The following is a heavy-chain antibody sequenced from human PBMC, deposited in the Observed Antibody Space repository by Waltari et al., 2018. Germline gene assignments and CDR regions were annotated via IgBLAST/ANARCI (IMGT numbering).Heavy chain of an antibody. Sequence: QVQLVESGGGVVQPGRSLRLSCVASGFTFSNSAMHWVRQAPGKGLGWVEVVSYDGNKKFYAEDSVKGRVTISRDNSKSTVSLQMTSLRPEDTAVYYCARGGVAVSDPFDDWGQGTLVTVSA. CDR1: GFTFSNSA. CDR3: ARGGVAVSDPFDD. D-gene: IGHD6-19*01. CDR2: VSYDGNKK. J-gene: IGHJ4*02. V-gene: IGHV3-30*16.